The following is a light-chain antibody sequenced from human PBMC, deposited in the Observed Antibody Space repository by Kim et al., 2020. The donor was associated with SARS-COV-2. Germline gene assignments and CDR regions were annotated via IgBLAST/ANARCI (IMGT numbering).Light chain of an antibody. CDR1: QGISNS. Sequence: ASVGDRVTITCRARQGISNSLAWYQQKPGKVPKVLIYSASALQSGVPSRFSGSGSGTDFTLTISSLQPEDVATYYCQKYNAAPWTFGQGTKVEIK. CDR2: SAS. CDR3: QKYNAAPWT. J-gene: IGKJ1*01. V-gene: IGKV1-27*01.